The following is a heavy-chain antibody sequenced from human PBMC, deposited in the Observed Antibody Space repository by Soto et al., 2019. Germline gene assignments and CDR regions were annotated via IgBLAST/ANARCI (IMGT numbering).Heavy chain of an antibody. CDR2: IRCSSGGCI. CDR1: GFTFLGYS. J-gene: IGHJ4*02. CDR3: AREITSTGCYVDY. V-gene: IGHV3-21*01. D-gene: IGHD2-2*01. Sequence: EVHLVESGGGLVKPGGSLRLSCAASGFTFLGYSMSWVRQAPGKGLEWVSSIRCSSGGCIWYADSVKGRFTVSRDDAKNSLYLQMSGLRAEDTAIYYCAREITSTGCYVDYWGQGTLVTVSS.